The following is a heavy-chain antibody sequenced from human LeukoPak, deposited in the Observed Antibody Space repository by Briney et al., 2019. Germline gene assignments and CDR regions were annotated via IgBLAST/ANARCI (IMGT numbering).Heavy chain of an antibody. CDR2: MNSRSSSK. V-gene: IGHV3-21*01. CDR1: GFTFSSYS. D-gene: IGHD3-22*01. Sequence: GGSLRLSCAASGFTFSSYSMNRVRQAPGKGLEWVSSMNSRSSSKYYADSVKGRFTISRDNAKNSLYLQMNSLRAEDTAVYYCARGPTMKMDVWGKGTTVTVSS. CDR3: ARGPTMKMDV. J-gene: IGHJ6*04.